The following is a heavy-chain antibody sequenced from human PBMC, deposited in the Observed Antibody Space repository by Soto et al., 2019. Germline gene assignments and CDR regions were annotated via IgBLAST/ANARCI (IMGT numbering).Heavy chain of an antibody. V-gene: IGHV1-46*01. CDR1: GYTFTSYY. Sequence: GASVKVSCKASGYTFTSYYMHWVRQAPGQGLEWMGIINPSGGSTSYAQKFQGRVTMTRDTSTSTVYMELSSLRSEDTAVYYCASAFSSGWSPGAFDIWGQGTMVTVS. CDR2: INPSGGST. J-gene: IGHJ3*02. CDR3: ASAFSSGWSPGAFDI. D-gene: IGHD6-19*01.